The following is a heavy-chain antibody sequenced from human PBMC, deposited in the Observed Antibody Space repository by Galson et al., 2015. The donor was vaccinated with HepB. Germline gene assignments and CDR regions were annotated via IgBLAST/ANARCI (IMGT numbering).Heavy chain of an antibody. CDR3: TTSLGAYYYYYMDV. CDR1: GFTFSNAW. J-gene: IGHJ6*03. Sequence: SLRLSCAASGFTFSNAWMSWVRQAPGKGLEWVGRIKSKTDGGTTDYAAPVKGRFTISRDDSKNTLYLQMNSLKTEDTAVYYCTTSLGAYYYYYMDVWGKGTTVTVSS. V-gene: IGHV3-15*01. CDR2: IKSKTDGGTT.